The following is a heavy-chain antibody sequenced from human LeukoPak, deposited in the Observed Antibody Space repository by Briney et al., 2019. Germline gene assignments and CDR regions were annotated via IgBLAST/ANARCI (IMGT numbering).Heavy chain of an antibody. Sequence: ASVKVSCKASGYTFTSYGISWVRQAPGQGLEWMGWISAYNGNTNYAQKLQGRVTMTTDTSTSTAYMELRSLRSDDTAVYYCARENTRFLEWLAWDYWGQGTLVTVPS. J-gene: IGHJ4*02. D-gene: IGHD3-3*01. CDR2: ISAYNGNT. CDR3: ARENTRFLEWLAWDY. CDR1: GYTFTSYG. V-gene: IGHV1-18*01.